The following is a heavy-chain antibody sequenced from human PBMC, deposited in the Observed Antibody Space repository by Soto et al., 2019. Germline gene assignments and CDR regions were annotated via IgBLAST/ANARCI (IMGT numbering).Heavy chain of an antibody. D-gene: IGHD6-19*01. CDR2: IRNKVNSYTT. CDR1: GFTFSDHH. V-gene: IGHV3-72*01. J-gene: IGHJ3*02. CDR3: VRSVPGDAFNI. Sequence: PGGSLRLSCAASGFTFSDHHMDWVRQAPGKGLEWVGRIRNKVNSYTTEYAASVKGRFTISRDDSENSLYLQMNSLKTGDTAVYYCVRSVPGDAFNIWGQGTMVTVSS.